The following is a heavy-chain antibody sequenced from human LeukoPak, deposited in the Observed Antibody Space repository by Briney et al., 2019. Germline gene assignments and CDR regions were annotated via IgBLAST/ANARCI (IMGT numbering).Heavy chain of an antibody. CDR3: AIHPTYYYDSSGQEFDY. D-gene: IGHD3-22*01. CDR2: ISYDGSNK. V-gene: IGHV3-30*03. J-gene: IGHJ4*02. CDR1: GFTFSSYG. Sequence: GGSLRLSCAASGFTFSSYGMHWVRQAPGKGLEWVAVISYDGSNKYYADSVKGRFTISRDNSKSTLYLQMNSLRAEDTAVYYCAIHPTYYYDSSGQEFDYWGQGTLVTVSS.